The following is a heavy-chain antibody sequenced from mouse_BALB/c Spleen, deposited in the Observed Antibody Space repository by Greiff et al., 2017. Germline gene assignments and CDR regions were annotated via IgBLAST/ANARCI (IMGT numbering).Heavy chain of an antibody. D-gene: IGHD1-1*01. CDR2: ISDGGSYT. Sequence: EVQVVESGGGLVKPGGSLKLSCAASGFTFSDYYMYWVRQTPEKRLEWVATISDGGSYTYYPDSVKGRFTISRDNAKNNLYLQMSSLKSEDTAMYYCARDSLYYYGSSYVGYYAMDYWGQGTSVTVSS. CDR3: ARDSLYYYGSSYVGYYAMDY. J-gene: IGHJ4*01. V-gene: IGHV5-4*02. CDR1: GFTFSDYY.